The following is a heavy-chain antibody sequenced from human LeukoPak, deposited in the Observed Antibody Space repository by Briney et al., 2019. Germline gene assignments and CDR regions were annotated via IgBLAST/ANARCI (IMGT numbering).Heavy chain of an antibody. CDR2: INPNSGGT. J-gene: IGHJ4*02. CDR1: GYTFTGYY. V-gene: IGHV1-2*02. D-gene: IGHD2-21*01. Sequence: GASVKVSCKASGYTFTGYYMHWVRQAPGQGLEWMGWINPNSGGTNYAQKFQGRVTMTRDTSISTAYMELRSLRSDDTAVYYCARVAIEKENDYWGQGTLVTVSS. CDR3: ARVAIEKENDY.